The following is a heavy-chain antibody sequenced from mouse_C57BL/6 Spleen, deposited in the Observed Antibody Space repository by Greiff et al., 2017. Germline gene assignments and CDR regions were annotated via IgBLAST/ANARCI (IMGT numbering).Heavy chain of an antibody. J-gene: IGHJ4*01. V-gene: IGHV14-3*01. CDR2: IDPANGNT. Sequence: EVQLQQSVAELVRPGASVKLSCTASGFNIKNTYMHWVKQRPEQGLEWIGRIDPANGNTKYAPKFQGKASITADTSSNTAYLQLSSLTSEDTAIYYCARSIYYDYEDYAMDYWGQGTSGTVSS. CDR1: GFNIKNTY. D-gene: IGHD2-4*01. CDR3: ARSIYYDYEDYAMDY.